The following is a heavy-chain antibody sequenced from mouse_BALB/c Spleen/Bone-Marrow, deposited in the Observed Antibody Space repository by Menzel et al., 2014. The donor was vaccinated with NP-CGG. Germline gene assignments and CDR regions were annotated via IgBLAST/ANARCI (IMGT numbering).Heavy chain of an antibody. CDR1: GYTFSSYW. CDR3: ARSMDY. V-gene: IGHV1-9*01. Sequence: VQLVESGAELMKPGASVKISCKATGYTFSSYWIEWVKQRPGHGLEWIGEILPGSGGTNYNEKFKGKATFTADTSSNTAYMQLNSLTSEDSVVYYCARSMDYWGQGTSVTVSS. J-gene: IGHJ4*01. CDR2: ILPGSGGT.